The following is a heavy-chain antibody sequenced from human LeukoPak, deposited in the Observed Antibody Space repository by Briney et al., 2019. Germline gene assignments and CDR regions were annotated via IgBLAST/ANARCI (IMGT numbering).Heavy chain of an antibody. V-gene: IGHV1-2*02. CDR3: ARNPSSMVRATYYFDY. J-gene: IGHJ4*02. Sequence: ASVKVSCKASGYTFTGYYMHWVRQAPGQGLEWMGWINPNSGGTNSAQKFQGRVTITADKSTSTAYMELSSLRSEDTAVYYCARNPSSMVRATYYFDYWGQGTLVTVSS. CDR2: INPNSGGT. D-gene: IGHD3-10*01. CDR1: GYTFTGYY.